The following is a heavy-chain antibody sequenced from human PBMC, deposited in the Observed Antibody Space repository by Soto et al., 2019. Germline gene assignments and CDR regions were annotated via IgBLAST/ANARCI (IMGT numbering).Heavy chain of an antibody. CDR1: GGSISSGDYY. D-gene: IGHD3-16*02. V-gene: IGHV4-30-4*01. Sequence: QVQLQESGPGLVKPSQTLSLTCTVSGGSISSGDYYWSWIRQPPGKGLEWIGYIYYSGSTYYNPSLKSRVTISVDTSTTQFSLKLSSVTAVDTAVYYCARGKGFGGVLVIAFDIWGQGTMVTVSS. J-gene: IGHJ3*02. CDR2: IYYSGST. CDR3: ARGKGFGGVLVIAFDI.